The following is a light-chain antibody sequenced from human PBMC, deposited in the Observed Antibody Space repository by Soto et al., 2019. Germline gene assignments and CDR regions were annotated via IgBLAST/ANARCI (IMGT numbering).Light chain of an antibody. CDR3: QQSNNWPYT. V-gene: IGKV3-15*01. Sequence: EIVMTHSPATLSVSPGDRATLSCRASQTVRDNLAWYQQKPGQAPRLLIYGASTRATGIPARFSGSGSGTEFTLTIDSLQSEDFALYFCQQSNNWPYTFGPGTKLEIK. CDR2: GAS. J-gene: IGKJ2*01. CDR1: QTVRDN.